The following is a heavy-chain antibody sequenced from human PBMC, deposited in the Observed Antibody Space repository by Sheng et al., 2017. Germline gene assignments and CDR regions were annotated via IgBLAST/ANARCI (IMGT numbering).Heavy chain of an antibody. CDR3: GEGSGIT. CDR2: ISDDGSNK. J-gene: IGHJ4*02. Sequence: QVQLVESGGGVVQPGRSLRLSCVASGFTFSIYAMHWVRQAPGKGLEWVAVISDDGSNKYYADSLKGRFTISRDNSSNTLYLQMDRLRAEDTAVYYCGEGSGITWGQGTLVTVSS. V-gene: IGHV3-30*04. CDR1: GFTFSIYA. D-gene: IGHD3-10*01.